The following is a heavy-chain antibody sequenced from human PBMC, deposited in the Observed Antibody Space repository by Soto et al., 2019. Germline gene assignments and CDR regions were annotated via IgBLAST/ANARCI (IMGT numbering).Heavy chain of an antibody. J-gene: IGHJ6*02. V-gene: IGHV3-21*01. CDR3: ARNRNPSSKTHGMDV. CDR2: ISSDSYYI. CDR1: GLSFSTHS. Sequence: EVQLVESGGGLVEPGGSLRLSCAPSGLSFSTHSMNWVRQAPGKGLEWVSSISSDSYYIYYADSVKGRFTISRYNAKNSLYLQMSSLRVEDTAVYYCARNRNPSSKTHGMDVWGQGTTVTVSS.